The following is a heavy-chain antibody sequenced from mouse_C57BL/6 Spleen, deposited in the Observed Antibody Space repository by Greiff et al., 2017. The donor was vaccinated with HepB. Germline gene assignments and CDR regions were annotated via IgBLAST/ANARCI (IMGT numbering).Heavy chain of an antibody. CDR2: IDPEDGET. CDR1: GFNIKDYY. J-gene: IGHJ1*03. D-gene: IGHD1-1*01. V-gene: IGHV14-2*01. Sequence: EVNVVESGAELVKPGASVKLSCTASGFNIKDYYMHWVKQRTEQGLEWIGRIDPEDGETKYAPKFQGKATITADTSSNTAYLQLSSLTSEDTAVYYCARKDYYGSSYPYWYFDVWGTGTTVTVSS. CDR3: ARKDYYGSSYPYWYFDV.